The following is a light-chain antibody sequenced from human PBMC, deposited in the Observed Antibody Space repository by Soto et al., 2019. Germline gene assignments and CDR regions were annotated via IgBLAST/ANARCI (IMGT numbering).Light chain of an antibody. CDR2: DAS. CDR1: QDISNH. J-gene: IGKJ2*01. Sequence: DIQMTQSPSSLSASVGDRVTITCQASQDISNHLNWYQQKAGKAPKVLIYDASNLETGVPSRFSGSGSGTDFTFTISGLQPEDVATYYCHRYGNLPPYTFGQGTKLEIK. CDR3: HRYGNLPPYT. V-gene: IGKV1-33*01.